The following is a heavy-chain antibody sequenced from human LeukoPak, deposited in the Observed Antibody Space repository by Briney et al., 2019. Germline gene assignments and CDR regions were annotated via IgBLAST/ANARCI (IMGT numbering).Heavy chain of an antibody. D-gene: IGHD2-15*01. CDR1: GFTFSNAW. Sequence: GGSLRLSCVASGFTFSNAWMHCVRQAPGQGLEWVCLIRTKTDGGTTDYAAPVKGRFTISRDDSRSTVYLQMNSLKSEDTAVYFCTTGYSTPSHDGYWGQGTLVTVSS. CDR3: TTGYSTPSHDGY. CDR2: IRTKTDGGTT. V-gene: IGHV3-15*01. J-gene: IGHJ4*02.